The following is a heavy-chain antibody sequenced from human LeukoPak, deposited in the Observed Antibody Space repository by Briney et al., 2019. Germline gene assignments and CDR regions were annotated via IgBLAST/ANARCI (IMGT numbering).Heavy chain of an antibody. CDR1: GDSISTSNSY. Sequence: PSETLSLTCTVSGDSISTSNSYWGWIRQPPGKGLEWIGSIYYSGSTNYNPSLKSQVTISVDTSKNQFSLKLSSVTAADTAVYYCARGHRISGWYDYWGQGTLVTVSS. J-gene: IGHJ4*02. D-gene: IGHD6-19*01. V-gene: IGHV4-39*07. CDR3: ARGHRISGWYDY. CDR2: IYYSGST.